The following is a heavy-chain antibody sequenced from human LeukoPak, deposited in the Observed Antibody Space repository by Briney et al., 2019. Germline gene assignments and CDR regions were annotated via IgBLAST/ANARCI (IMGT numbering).Heavy chain of an antibody. CDR3: ARREYYYDSSASRQDY. Sequence: GGSLRLSCVASGFTFSSYAMHWVRQAPGKGLEWVAVISKDGNEKHYTDSVKGRFTISRDNSMSMLYLQMNTLRGEDTAVYYCARREYYYDSSASRQDYWGQGTLVTVSS. D-gene: IGHD3-22*01. V-gene: IGHV3-30*04. CDR2: ISKDGNEK. CDR1: GFTFSSYA. J-gene: IGHJ4*02.